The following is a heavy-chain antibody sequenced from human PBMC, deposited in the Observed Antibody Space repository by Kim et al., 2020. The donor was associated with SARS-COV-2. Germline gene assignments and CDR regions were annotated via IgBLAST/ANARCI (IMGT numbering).Heavy chain of an antibody. V-gene: IGHV4-39*01. J-gene: IGHJ5*02. CDR2: IYYSGST. CDR3: ARQGATIWFGELFPNWFDP. Sequence: SETLSLTCTVSGGSISSSSYYWGWIRQPPGKGLEWIGSIYYSGSTYYNPSLKSRVTISVDTSKNQFSLKLSSVTAADTAVYYCARQGATIWFGELFPNWFDPWGQGTLVTVSS. D-gene: IGHD3-10*01. CDR1: GGSISSSSYY.